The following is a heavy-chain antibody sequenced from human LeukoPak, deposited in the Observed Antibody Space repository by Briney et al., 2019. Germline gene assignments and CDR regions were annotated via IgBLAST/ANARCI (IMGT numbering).Heavy chain of an antibody. Sequence: GESLKISCKGSGYSFTSYWIGWVRQMPGKGLEWMGIIYPGDSDTRYSPSFQGQVTISADKSISTAYLQWSSLKASDTAMYYCARLYAGYSSSWYYGDYWGQGTLVTVSS. CDR2: IYPGDSDT. J-gene: IGHJ4*02. CDR1: GYSFTSYW. V-gene: IGHV5-51*01. CDR3: ARLYAGYSSSWYYGDY. D-gene: IGHD6-13*01.